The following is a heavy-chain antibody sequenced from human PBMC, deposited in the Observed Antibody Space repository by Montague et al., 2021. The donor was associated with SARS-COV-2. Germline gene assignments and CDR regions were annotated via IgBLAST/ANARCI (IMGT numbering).Heavy chain of an antibody. J-gene: IGHJ2*01. D-gene: IGHD3-22*01. V-gene: IGHV4-59*01. CDR3: ARGTQEYRITMIVVDYWYFDL. CDR2: IYYSGST. Sequence: SETLSLTCTVSGGSISSNYWSWIRQPPGKGLEWIGYIYYSGSTNYNPSLKSRGTISVYTYKNQFSLKLSSVTAADTAVYYCARGTQEYRITMIVVDYWYFDLWGRGTLVTVSS. CDR1: GGSISSNY.